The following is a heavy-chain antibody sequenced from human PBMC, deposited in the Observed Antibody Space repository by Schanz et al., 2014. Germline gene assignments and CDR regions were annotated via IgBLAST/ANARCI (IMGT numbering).Heavy chain of an antibody. CDR3: ARAKRFGDMDV. Sequence: QVHLVQSGAEVKKPGSSVKVSCTASGGTFSSYTISWIRQAPGQGLEWMGWISTSNGNTNYAQKLQGRVTLTTDTSTSTAYMELRNLRSDDTAVYYCARAKRFGDMDVWGQGTTVTVSS. CDR2: ISTSNGNT. D-gene: IGHD3-10*01. CDR1: GGTFSSYT. V-gene: IGHV1-18*01. J-gene: IGHJ6*02.